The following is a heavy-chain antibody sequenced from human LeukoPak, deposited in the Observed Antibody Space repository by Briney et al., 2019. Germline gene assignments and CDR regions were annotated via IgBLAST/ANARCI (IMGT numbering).Heavy chain of an antibody. Sequence: GGSLRLSCAGSGFIVGDTHMTWVRQAPGKGLEWVSLVYSSITSHYAASAKGRLSISSDHSTNILYLQLNTLIGEDTAVYYCARLWGYGFGYQYFYYMDVWGTGTTVTVSS. CDR3: ARLWGYGFGYQYFYYMDV. CDR2: VYSSITS. CDR1: GFIVGDTH. V-gene: IGHV3-53*01. J-gene: IGHJ6*03. D-gene: IGHD5-18*01.